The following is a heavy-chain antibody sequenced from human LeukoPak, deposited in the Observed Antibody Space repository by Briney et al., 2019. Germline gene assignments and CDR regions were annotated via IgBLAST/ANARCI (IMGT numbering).Heavy chain of an antibody. Sequence: PSETLSLTGAVYGGSFSGYYWSWIRQPPGKGLEWIGEINHSGSTNYNPSLKSRVTISVDTSKNQFSLKLSSVTAADTAVYYCARGRAAAAGTGNWNGNRFDPWGQGTLVTVSS. CDR1: GGSFSGYY. V-gene: IGHV4-34*01. J-gene: IGHJ5*02. D-gene: IGHD6-13*01. CDR2: INHSGST. CDR3: ARGRAAAAGTGNWNGNRFDP.